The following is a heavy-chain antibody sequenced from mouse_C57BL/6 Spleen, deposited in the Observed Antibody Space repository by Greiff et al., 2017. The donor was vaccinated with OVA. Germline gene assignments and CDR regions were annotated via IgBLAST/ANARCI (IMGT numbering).Heavy chain of an antibody. CDR2: IDPENGDT. D-gene: IGHD4-1*01. V-gene: IGHV14-4*01. J-gene: IGHJ2*01. CDR3: TTLPNWAFDY. Sequence: EVKLVESGAELVRPGASVKLSCTASGFNIKDDYMHWVKQRPEQGLEWIGWIDPENGDTEYASKFQGKATITADTSSNTAYLQLSSLTSEDTAVYYCTTLPNWAFDYWGQGTTLTVSS. CDR1: GFNIKDDY.